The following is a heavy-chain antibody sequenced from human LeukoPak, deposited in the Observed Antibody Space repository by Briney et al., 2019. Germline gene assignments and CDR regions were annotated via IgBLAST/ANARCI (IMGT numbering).Heavy chain of an antibody. CDR2: ISSSSSFI. CDR1: GFTVSSNY. J-gene: IGHJ6*03. D-gene: IGHD6-6*01. Sequence: GGSLRLSCAASGFTVSSNYMSWVRQAPGKGLEWVSAISSSSSFIYYADSMKGRFTISRDNAKNSLYLQMNSLRAEDTAVYYCARDQYSRSSFDYLYHFMDVWGKGTTVTVSS. V-gene: IGHV3-21*01. CDR3: ARDQYSRSSFDYLYHFMDV.